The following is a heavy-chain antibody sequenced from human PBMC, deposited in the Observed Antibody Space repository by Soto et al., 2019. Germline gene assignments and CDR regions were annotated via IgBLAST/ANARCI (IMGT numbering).Heavy chain of an antibody. CDR3: ARAGTTGSVYAFDI. Sequence: SETLSLTCTVYGGSFSGYYWSWIRQPPGKGLEWIGEINHSGSTNYNPSLKSRVTISVDTSKNQFSLKLSSVTAADTAVYYCARAGTTGSVYAFDIWGQGTMVTVSS. V-gene: IGHV4-34*01. J-gene: IGHJ3*02. D-gene: IGHD1-7*01. CDR2: INHSGST. CDR1: GGSFSGYY.